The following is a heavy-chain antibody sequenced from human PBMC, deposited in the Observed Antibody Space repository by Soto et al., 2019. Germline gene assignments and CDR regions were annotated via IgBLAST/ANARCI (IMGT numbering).Heavy chain of an antibody. V-gene: IGHV3-23*01. J-gene: IGHJ4*02. CDR2: LSDVGENT. CDR3: AIEFLIRRGGTIYHDW. CDR1: GFTFSTYD. Sequence: EVQLLQSGGGLVQPGGSLRLSCAASGFTFSTYDMSWVRQAPGKGLEWVSALSDVGENTYYADSVKGRFTVASDTSKTDLYLQMNSLRAEDEDIYYSAIEFLIRRGGTIYHDWWGQGTLVAVSS. D-gene: IGHD3-22*01.